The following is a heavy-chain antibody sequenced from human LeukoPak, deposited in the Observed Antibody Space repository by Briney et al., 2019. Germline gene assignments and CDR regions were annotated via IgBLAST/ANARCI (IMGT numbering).Heavy chain of an antibody. Sequence: GGSLRLSCAASGFTFSSYAMSWVRQASGKGLEWVSGIGGSGGSTYYTDSVKGRFTISRDNSKNTLFLQMNSLRAEDTAVYYCAKGRIAARISWFDPWGQGTLVTVSS. CDR1: GFTFSSYA. CDR2: IGGSGGST. V-gene: IGHV3-23*01. CDR3: AKGRIAARISWFDP. J-gene: IGHJ5*02. D-gene: IGHD6-6*01.